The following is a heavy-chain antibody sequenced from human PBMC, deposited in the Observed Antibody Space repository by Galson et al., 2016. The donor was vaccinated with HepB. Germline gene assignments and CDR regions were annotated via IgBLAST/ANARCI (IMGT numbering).Heavy chain of an antibody. V-gene: IGHV3-30-3*01. Sequence: SLRLSCAASGFTFSSYAMHWVRQAPGKGLEWVAVISFDGSNKYYADSVKGRFTISRDNSKNTLYLQMNSLRAEDTAGYYCARAPLEMATIQRGYFDYWGQGTLVTVSS. D-gene: IGHD5-24*01. CDR3: ARAPLEMATIQRGYFDY. J-gene: IGHJ4*02. CDR2: ISFDGSNK. CDR1: GFTFSSYA.